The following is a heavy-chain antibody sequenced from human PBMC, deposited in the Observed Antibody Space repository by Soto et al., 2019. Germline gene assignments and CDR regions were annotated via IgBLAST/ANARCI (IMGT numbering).Heavy chain of an antibody. Sequence: ASVKVSCKDSGGTFSNPAISWVRQAPGQGLEWMGGIIPLFGRGNYAQKFQGRVTITADESTSTAYMELSSLRSEDTAVYYCAIGPDSSDYYYCYWGQGTLVTVSA. V-gene: IGHV1-69*13. CDR3: AIGPDSSDYYYCY. CDR1: GGTFSNPA. CDR2: IIPLFGRG. D-gene: IGHD3-22*01. J-gene: IGHJ4*02.